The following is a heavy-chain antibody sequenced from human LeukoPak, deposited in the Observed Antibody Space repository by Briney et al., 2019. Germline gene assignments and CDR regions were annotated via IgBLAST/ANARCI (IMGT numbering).Heavy chain of an antibody. D-gene: IGHD3-22*01. CDR2: IKEDGSEK. Sequence: GGSLRLSCAASGFSFSRSWMSWVRQAPGKGLEWVANIKEDGSEKYYVDSVKDRFTISRDNAKNSLFLQMNSLRVEDAAFYYCARDSSGYWWGQGTLVTVSS. V-gene: IGHV3-7*01. J-gene: IGHJ4*02. CDR1: GFSFSRSW. CDR3: ARDSSGYW.